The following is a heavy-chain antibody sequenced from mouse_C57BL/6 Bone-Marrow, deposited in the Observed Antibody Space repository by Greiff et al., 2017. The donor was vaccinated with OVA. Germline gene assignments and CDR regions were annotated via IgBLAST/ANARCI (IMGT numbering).Heavy chain of an antibody. J-gene: IGHJ4*01. V-gene: IGHV1-81*01. Sequence: QVQLQQSGAELARPGASVKLSCKASGYTFTSYGISWVKQSTGQGLEWIGEIYPRSGNTYYNEKFKGKATLTADKSSSTAYMELRSLTSEDSAVYFCAMGVDYYGSSYYARDYWGQGTSGTVSS. CDR3: AMGVDYYGSSYYARDY. D-gene: IGHD1-1*01. CDR1: GYTFTSYG. CDR2: IYPRSGNT.